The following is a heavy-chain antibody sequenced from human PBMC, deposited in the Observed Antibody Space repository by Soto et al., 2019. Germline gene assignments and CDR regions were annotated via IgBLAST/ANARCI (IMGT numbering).Heavy chain of an antibody. Sequence: QVQLVQSGAEVKKPGASVKLSCKASGYTFTSYYIHWVRQAPGQGLEWMAIINPNGGSTNYAQKFQGRVNVTRDTSTSTVYMELTSLRSEDTAVYYCARNLATGDYWVQGTLVTVSS. D-gene: IGHD1-1*01. CDR3: ARNLATGDY. CDR2: INPNGGST. CDR1: GYTFTSYY. J-gene: IGHJ4*02. V-gene: IGHV1-46*01.